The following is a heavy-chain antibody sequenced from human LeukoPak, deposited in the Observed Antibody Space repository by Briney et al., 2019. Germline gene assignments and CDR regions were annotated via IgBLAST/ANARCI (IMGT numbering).Heavy chain of an antibody. V-gene: IGHV1-69*05. Sequence: SVKVSCKASGGTFSSYAISWVRQAPGQGLEWMGGIIPIFGTANYAQKFQGRVTITTDESTSTAYMELSSLRSEDTAVYYCASQLGFGSSSLDDYWGQGTLVTVSS. CDR1: GGTFSSYA. CDR2: IIPIFGTA. CDR3: ASQLGFGSSSLDDY. J-gene: IGHJ4*02. D-gene: IGHD6-6*01.